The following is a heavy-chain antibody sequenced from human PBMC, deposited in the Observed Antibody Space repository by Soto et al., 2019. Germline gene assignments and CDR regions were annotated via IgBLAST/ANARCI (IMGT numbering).Heavy chain of an antibody. CDR3: AKDPPTTGTTFDY. Sequence: PGGSLRLSCAASGFTFSSFAMSWVRQAPGKGLEWVSTINKSGGSTYYADSVKGRFTISRDNSKNMLFLQINGLRAEDTAVYYCAKDPPTTGTTFDYWGRGTLFTVSS. V-gene: IGHV3-23*01. CDR1: GFTFSSFA. D-gene: IGHD1-1*01. CDR2: INKSGGST. J-gene: IGHJ4*02.